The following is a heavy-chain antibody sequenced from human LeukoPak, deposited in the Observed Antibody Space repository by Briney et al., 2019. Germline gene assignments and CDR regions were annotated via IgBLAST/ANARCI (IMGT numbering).Heavy chain of an antibody. CDR1: GASITGGSYY. J-gene: IGHJ4*02. CDR2: IYTRGST. CDR3: ARDGTYRGYAYLGRRGVSFDY. D-gene: IGHD5-12*01. V-gene: IGHV4-61*02. Sequence: PSETLSLTCTVSGASITGGSYYWSWIRQPAGKGLEWIGRIYTRGSTNYNPSLKSRVTMSVDTSKNQFSLKLSSVTAADTAVYYCARDGTYRGYAYLGRRGVSFDYWGQGTLVTVSS.